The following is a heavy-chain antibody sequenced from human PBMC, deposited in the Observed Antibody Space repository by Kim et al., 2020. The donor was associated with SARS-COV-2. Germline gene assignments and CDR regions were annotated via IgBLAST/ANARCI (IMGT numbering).Heavy chain of an antibody. CDR3: AGDPWSRLRGLTYSYYGMDV. CDR1: GFTFSSCA. D-gene: IGHD3-10*01. Sequence: GGSLRLSCAASGFTFSSCAMHWVRQAPGKGLEWVAVISYDGSNKNYADSVKGRFTISRDNSKNTLYLQMNSLRAEDTALYYCAGDPWSRLRGLTYSYYGMDVWGQGTTFTVSS. CDR2: ISYDGSNK. V-gene: IGHV3-30-3*01. J-gene: IGHJ6*02.